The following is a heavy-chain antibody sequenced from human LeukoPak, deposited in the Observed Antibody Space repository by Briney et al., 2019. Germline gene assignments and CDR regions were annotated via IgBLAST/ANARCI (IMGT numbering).Heavy chain of an antibody. CDR2: INHSGST. V-gene: IGHV4-34*01. Sequence: PSETLSLTCAVYGGSFSGYYWSWIRQPPGKGLEWIGEINHSGSTNYNPSLKSRVTISVDTSKNQFSLKLSSVTAADTAVYYCARDLHGYNFFDYWGQGTLVTVSS. CDR1: GGSFSGYY. CDR3: ARDLHGYNFFDY. D-gene: IGHD5-24*01. J-gene: IGHJ4*02.